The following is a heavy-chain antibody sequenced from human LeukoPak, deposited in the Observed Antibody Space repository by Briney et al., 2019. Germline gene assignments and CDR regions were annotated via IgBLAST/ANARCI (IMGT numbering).Heavy chain of an antibody. J-gene: IGHJ5*02. CDR3: ARRGPPDGNYGNWIDP. CDR1: GFSLRTYG. D-gene: IGHD3-16*01. Sequence: GGSLRLSCAASGFSLRTYGIHWVRQAPVRGLEWVATVQNDGINEYYADSVKGRFTISRDISKNIVYLQMNSLTVEDTAMYYCARRGPPDGNYGNWIDPWGQGTLVTVSS. CDR2: VQNDGINE. V-gene: IGHV3-30*19.